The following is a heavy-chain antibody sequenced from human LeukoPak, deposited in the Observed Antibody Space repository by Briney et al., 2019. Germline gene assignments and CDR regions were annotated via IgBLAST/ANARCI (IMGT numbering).Heavy chain of an antibody. CDR1: GGSFSGYY. CDR2: INHSGST. Sequence: SETLSLTCAVYGGSFSGYYWSWIRQPPGKGLEWIGEINHSGSTNYNPSLKSRVTISVDTSKNQFSLKLSSVTAADTAVYYCARGQRYAMAAAQPTNDYWGQGTLVTVSS. D-gene: IGHD6-13*01. V-gene: IGHV4-34*01. CDR3: ARGQRYAMAAAQPTNDY. J-gene: IGHJ4*02.